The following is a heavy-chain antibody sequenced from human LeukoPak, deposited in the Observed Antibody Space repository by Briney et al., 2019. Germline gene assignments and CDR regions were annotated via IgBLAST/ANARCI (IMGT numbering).Heavy chain of an antibody. Sequence: GGSLRLSCAASGFTFSSHWMHWVRQVPGKGLVWVSRINKDGSNTFYADSVKGGFTISRDNAKNTLHLQMNSLRAEDTAVYYCVRDWGYDSSGYWQKYFDSWGQGTLVTVSS. J-gene: IGHJ4*02. CDR1: GFTFSSHW. CDR3: VRDWGYDSSGYWQKYFDS. D-gene: IGHD3-22*01. V-gene: IGHV3-74*01. CDR2: INKDGSNT.